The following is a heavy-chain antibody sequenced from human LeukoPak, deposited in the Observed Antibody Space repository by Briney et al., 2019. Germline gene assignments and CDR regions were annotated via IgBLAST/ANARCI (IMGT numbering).Heavy chain of an antibody. CDR3: ARGSRVGDCFDY. J-gene: IGHJ4*02. V-gene: IGHV1-69*05. D-gene: IGHD3-10*01. CDR2: IIPIFGTA. Sequence: ASVKVSCKASGGTFSSYAISWVRQAPGQGLEWMGGIIPIFGTANYAQKFQGRVTITTDESTSTAYMELSSLRSEDTAVYYCARGSRVGDCFDYWGQGTLVTVSS. CDR1: GGTFSSYA.